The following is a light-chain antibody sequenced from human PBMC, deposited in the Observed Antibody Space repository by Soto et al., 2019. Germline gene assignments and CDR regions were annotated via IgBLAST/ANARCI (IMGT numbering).Light chain of an antibody. V-gene: IGLV2-23*01. CDR1: SSDVGSYNL. Sequence: QSALTQPASVSGSPGQSITISCTGTSSDVGSYNLVSWYQQHPGKAPKLMIYEGSKRPSGVSNLFSASKSGKTAYLTISGIQAEDEADYYCCSYAGSSTVVFGGGTKLTVL. CDR2: EGS. J-gene: IGLJ2*01. CDR3: CSYAGSSTVV.